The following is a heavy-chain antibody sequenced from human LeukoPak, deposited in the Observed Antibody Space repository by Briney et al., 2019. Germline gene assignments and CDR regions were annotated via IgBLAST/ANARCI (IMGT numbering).Heavy chain of an antibody. CDR3: ARDSTYYYDSGSSGPHYFDN. J-gene: IGHJ4*02. D-gene: IGHD3-10*01. V-gene: IGHV3-11*01. CDR2: TRHSGETI. CDR1: GFTFSDSY. Sequence: PGGSLRLSCAASGFTFSDSYMSWIRQAPGKGLEWLSYTRHSGETIYYADSVKGRFSITRDNAKNSLYLHMSGLGAEDTAVYYCARDSTYYYDSGSSGPHYFDNWGQGTLVTVSS.